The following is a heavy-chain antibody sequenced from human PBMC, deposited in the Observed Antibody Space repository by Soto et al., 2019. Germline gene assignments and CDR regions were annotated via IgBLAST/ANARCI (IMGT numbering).Heavy chain of an antibody. CDR2: IYYSGST. Sequence: PSETLSLTCTVSGGSISSSSYYWGWIRQPPGKGLEWIGSIYYSGSTYYNPSLESRVTISVDTSKNQFSLKLSSVTAADTAVYYCGSGSNFDYWGQGTLVTVSS. CDR1: GGSISSSSYY. D-gene: IGHD3-10*01. J-gene: IGHJ4*02. V-gene: IGHV4-39*01. CDR3: GSGSNFDY.